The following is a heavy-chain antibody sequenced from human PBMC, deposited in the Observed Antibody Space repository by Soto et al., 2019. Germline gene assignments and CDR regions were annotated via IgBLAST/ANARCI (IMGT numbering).Heavy chain of an antibody. J-gene: IGHJ4*02. CDR2: INAVGSSL. Sequence: VGSLRLSCTASVCDFSITWIHCVRQVPGKGLVWVSRINAVGSSLIYADSVKGRFTISRDNAKNTVYLQMSSLRVEDTAVYYCAQDWYHTIEYWGQGTPVTVS. CDR1: VCDFSITW. D-gene: IGHD3-3*01. V-gene: IGHV3-74*01. CDR3: AQDWYHTIEY.